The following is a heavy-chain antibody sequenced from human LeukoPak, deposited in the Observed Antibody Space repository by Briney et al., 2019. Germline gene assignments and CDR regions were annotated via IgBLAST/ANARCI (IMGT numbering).Heavy chain of an antibody. Sequence: PSETLSLTCTVSGGSISSYYWSWIRQPAGKGLEWIGRIYTSGSTNYNPSLKSRVTMSVDTSKNQFSLKLSSVTAADTAVYYCASREGYSCSWQIDYWGQGTLVTVSS. CDR1: GGSISSYY. J-gene: IGHJ4*02. CDR3: ASREGYSCSWQIDY. D-gene: IGHD6-13*01. V-gene: IGHV4-4*07. CDR2: IYTSGST.